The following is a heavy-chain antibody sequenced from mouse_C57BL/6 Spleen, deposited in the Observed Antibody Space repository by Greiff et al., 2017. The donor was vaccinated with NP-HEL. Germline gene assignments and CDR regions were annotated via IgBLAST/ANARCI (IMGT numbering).Heavy chain of an antibody. CDR1: GYSFTGYY. CDR2: INPSTGGT. CDR3: ARLDGNAWFAY. V-gene: IGHV1-42*01. J-gene: IGHJ3*01. Sequence: EVKLQQSGPELVKPGASVKISCKASGYSFTGYYMNWVKQSPEKSLEWIGEINPSTGGTTYNQKFKAKATLTVDKSSSTAYMQLKSLTSEDSAVYYCARLDGNAWFAYWGQGTLVTVSA. D-gene: IGHD2-1*01.